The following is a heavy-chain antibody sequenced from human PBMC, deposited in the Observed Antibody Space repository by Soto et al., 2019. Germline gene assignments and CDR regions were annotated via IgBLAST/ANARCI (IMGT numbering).Heavy chain of an antibody. J-gene: IGHJ6*02. CDR1: GFTFTSYA. CDR2: ISGSGGST. CDR3: AKSEDYCYYYGMDV. V-gene: IGHV3-23*01. Sequence: GGSLRLSCAASGFTFTSYAMTWVRQAPGKRLEWVSAISGSGGSTYYADSVKGRFTISRDNSKNTLYLQMNSLRAEDTAVYYCAKSEDYCYYYGMDVWGQGTTVTVSS.